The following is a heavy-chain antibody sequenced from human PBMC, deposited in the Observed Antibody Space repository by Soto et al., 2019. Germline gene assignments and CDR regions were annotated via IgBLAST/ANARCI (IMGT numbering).Heavy chain of an antibody. Sequence: EVQLVESGGGLVMPGGSLRLSCEASGFTFTTYSLTWVRQAPGKGLEWVASIGSSSNYIYYADSVKGRFTISRDNAKNSLFLQMNSLRAEDTAVYYCATLTYCSSASCPNYYYVMDVWGQGTTVTVSS. V-gene: IGHV3-21*02. CDR2: IGSSSNYI. CDR3: ATLTYCSSASCPNYYYVMDV. D-gene: IGHD2-2*01. J-gene: IGHJ6*02. CDR1: GFTFTTYS.